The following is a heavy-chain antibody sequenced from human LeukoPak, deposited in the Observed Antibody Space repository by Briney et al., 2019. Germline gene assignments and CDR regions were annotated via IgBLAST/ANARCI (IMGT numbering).Heavy chain of an antibody. CDR1: GFTVSSNY. V-gene: IGHV3-53*01. J-gene: IGHJ3*02. D-gene: IGHD3-3*01. Sequence: GSLRLSCAASGFTVSSNYMSWVRQAPGKGLEWVSFLYSGGSTYYADSVKGRFTISRDNSKNTLYLQMNSLRAEDTAVYYCARVSGIFGVVIMGNFDIWGQGTMVTVSS. CDR2: LYSGGST. CDR3: ARVSGIFGVVIMGNFDI.